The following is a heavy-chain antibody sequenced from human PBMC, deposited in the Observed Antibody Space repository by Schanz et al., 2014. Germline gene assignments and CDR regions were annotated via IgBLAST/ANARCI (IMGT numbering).Heavy chain of an antibody. CDR3: ARGTMPGTFDI. CDR2: IISILGIP. D-gene: IGHD2-2*01. CDR1: GGTFSSYT. Sequence: QVQLVQSGAEVKKPGASVKVSCTASGGTFSSYTISWIRQAPGQGLEWMGRIISILGIPNYAQKFQGRVTFTADKSTSTAYMELSSLRYEDTALYYCARGTMPGTFDIWGQGTMVTVSS. J-gene: IGHJ3*02. V-gene: IGHV1-69*02.